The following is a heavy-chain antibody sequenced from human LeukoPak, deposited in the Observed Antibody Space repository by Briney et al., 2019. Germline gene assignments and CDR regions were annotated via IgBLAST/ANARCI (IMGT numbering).Heavy chain of an antibody. D-gene: IGHD2-2*01. J-gene: IGHJ4*02. V-gene: IGHV3-7*01. Sequence: GGSLRLSCAASGFTFSGYWMSWVRQAPGRGLEWVANIKQDGSEKYYVGSVKGRFTISRDNAKNSLYLQMDSLRAEDTAVYYCARDLYCSTTSCYVRNYFDYWGQGTLVTVSS. CDR1: GFTFSGYW. CDR2: IKQDGSEK. CDR3: ARDLYCSTTSCYVRNYFDY.